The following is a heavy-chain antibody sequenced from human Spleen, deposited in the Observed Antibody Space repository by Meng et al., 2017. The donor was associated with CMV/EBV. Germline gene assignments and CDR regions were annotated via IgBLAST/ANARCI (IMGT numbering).Heavy chain of an antibody. CDR1: GFTFSSYA. CDR2: ISGSGGST. Sequence: GESLKISCAASGFTFSSYAMSWVRQAPGKGLEWVSSISGSGGSTYYGDSVKGRFTVSRDNSKNTLYLQMNSLRAEDTAVYFCAKGDFRTLFDYWGQGTRVTVSS. J-gene: IGHJ4*02. V-gene: IGHV3-23*01. CDR3: AKGDFRTLFDY. D-gene: IGHD2/OR15-2a*01.